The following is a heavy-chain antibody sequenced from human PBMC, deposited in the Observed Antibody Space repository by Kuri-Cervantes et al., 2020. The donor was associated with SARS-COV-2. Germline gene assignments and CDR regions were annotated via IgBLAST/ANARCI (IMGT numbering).Heavy chain of an antibody. CDR3: ARDHYYYYGMDV. Sequence: GESLKISCAASGFSFSSYSMNWVRQAPGKGLEWVSGISSSSRTIHYADSVKGRFTTSRDNAKNSLSLQMNSLRADDTAVYFCARDHYYYYGMDVWGQGTTVTVSS. V-gene: IGHV3-48*01. CDR2: ISSSSRTI. J-gene: IGHJ6*02. CDR1: GFSFSSYS.